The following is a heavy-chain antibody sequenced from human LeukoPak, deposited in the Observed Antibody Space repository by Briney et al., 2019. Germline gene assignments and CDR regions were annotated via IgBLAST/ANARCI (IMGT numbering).Heavy chain of an antibody. D-gene: IGHD3-22*01. Sequence: GESLKISCEGSGYNFITYWIGWVRQMPGKGLEWMGIIYPGDSDTRYSPSFQGQVTISADKSISTAYLQWSSLKASDTAMYYCARPEYDSSGYYLPFDYWGQGTLVTVSS. V-gene: IGHV5-51*03. CDR2: IYPGDSDT. CDR1: GYNFITYW. CDR3: ARPEYDSSGYYLPFDY. J-gene: IGHJ4*02.